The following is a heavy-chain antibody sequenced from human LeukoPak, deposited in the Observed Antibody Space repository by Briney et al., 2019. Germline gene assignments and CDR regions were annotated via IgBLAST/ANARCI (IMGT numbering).Heavy chain of an antibody. V-gene: IGHV4-61*02. CDR2: IYTSGST. J-gene: IGHJ3*02. D-gene: IGHD1-14*01. CDR3: AGLLRYIDAFDI. CDR1: GGSISSGSYY. Sequence: SETLSLTCTVSGGSISSGSYYWSWIRQPAGKGLEWIGRIYTSGSTNYNPSLKSRVTISVDTSKNQFSLKLSSVTAADTAVYYCAGLLRYIDAFDIWGQGTMVTVSS.